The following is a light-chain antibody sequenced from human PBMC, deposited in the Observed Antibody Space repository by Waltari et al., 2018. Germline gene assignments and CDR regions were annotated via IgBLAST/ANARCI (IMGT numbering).Light chain of an antibody. CDR3: GTWDTSLSAWV. CDR2: DND. Sequence: QSVLTQAPSVSAAPGQKVTISCAGSSSNIGNKYVSWYQQFPGTAPKLLIYDNDKRPSGIPDRFSASKSGTSATLGITGLQTGDEANYYCGTWDTSLSAWVFGGGTKLTV. J-gene: IGLJ3*02. CDR1: SSNIGNKY. V-gene: IGLV1-51*01.